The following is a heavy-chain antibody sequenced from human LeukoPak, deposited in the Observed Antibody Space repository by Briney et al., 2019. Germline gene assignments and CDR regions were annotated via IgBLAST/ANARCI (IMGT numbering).Heavy chain of an antibody. D-gene: IGHD3-3*01. CDR1: GFTFSNAW. CDR2: IKSKTDGGTT. CDR3: TRTISYYYYGMDV. J-gene: IGHJ6*02. V-gene: IGHV3-15*01. Sequence: GGSLRLSCAASGFTFSNAWMSWVRQAPGKGLEWVGRIKSKTDGGTTDYAAPVKGRFTISRDDSKNTLYLQMNSLKTEDTAVYYCTRTISYYYYGMDVWGQGTTVTVSS.